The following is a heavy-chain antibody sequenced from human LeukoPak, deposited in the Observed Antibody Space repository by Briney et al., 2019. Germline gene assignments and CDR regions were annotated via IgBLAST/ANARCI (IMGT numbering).Heavy chain of an antibody. CDR3: ARYCSSASCYRGFDH. Sequence: PGGSLRLSCAASGFTFSSYSMNWVRQAPGKGLEWVSYISSGSSTIYYADSLKGRFTISRDNAKNSLDLQMNSLRAEDTAVYYCARYCSSASCYRGFDHWGQGTLVTVSS. J-gene: IGHJ4*02. V-gene: IGHV3-48*01. CDR1: GFTFSSYS. D-gene: IGHD2-2*02. CDR2: ISSGSSTI.